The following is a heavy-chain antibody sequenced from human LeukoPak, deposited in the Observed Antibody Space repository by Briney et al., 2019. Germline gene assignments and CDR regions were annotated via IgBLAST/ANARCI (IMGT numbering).Heavy chain of an antibody. D-gene: IGHD3-3*01. CDR1: GGSFSGYY. CDR2: INHSGST. J-gene: IGHJ4*02. V-gene: IGHV4-34*01. CDR3: ARRTAPGGYYDFWSGYPYYFDY. Sequence: SETLSLTCAVYGGSFSGYYWSWIRQPPGKGLEWIGEINHSGSTNYNPSLKSRVTISVDTSKNQFSLKLSSVTAADTAVYYCARRTAPGGYYDFWSGYPYYFDYWGQGTLATVSS.